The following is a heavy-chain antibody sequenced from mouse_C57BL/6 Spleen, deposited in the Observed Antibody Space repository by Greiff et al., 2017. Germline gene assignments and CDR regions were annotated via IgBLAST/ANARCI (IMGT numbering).Heavy chain of an antibody. J-gene: IGHJ4*01. V-gene: IGHV1-4*01. CDR3: AKGSMDD. CDR1: GYTFTSYT. CDR2: INPSSGYT. D-gene: IGHD3-3*01. Sequence: VPLQQSGAELARPGASVKMSCKASGYTFTSYTMNWVQQRPGPCLECIGYINPSSGYTKYNQKFKDNATLPADKSSSPAYMQLSSLTSEDSAVYYCAKGSMDDWGQGTSVTVSS.